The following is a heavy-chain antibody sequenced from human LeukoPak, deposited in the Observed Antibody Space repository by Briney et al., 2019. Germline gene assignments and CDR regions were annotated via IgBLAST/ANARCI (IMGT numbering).Heavy chain of an antibody. D-gene: IGHD5-24*01. V-gene: IGHV3-74*01. CDR3: ARALEMSPDY. CDR2: TNPDGSST. CDR1: GFTFRSYW. Sequence: GGSLRLSCAASGFTFRSYWMHWVRRVPGKGLVWVTRTNPDGSSTNYADSVKGRFTISRDNAKNTLYLQMNSLRAEDTAVYYCARALEMSPDYWGQGTLDTVSS. J-gene: IGHJ4*02.